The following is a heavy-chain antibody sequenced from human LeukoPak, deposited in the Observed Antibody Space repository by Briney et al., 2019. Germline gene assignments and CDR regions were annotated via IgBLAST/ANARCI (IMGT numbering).Heavy chain of an antibody. J-gene: IGHJ4*02. CDR3: ARYSSGWYYFEA. CDR1: GYSFTRYW. V-gene: IGHV5-51*01. Sequence: GESLKISCKGSGYSFTRYWIGWVRQMPGKGLEWMGIIYPADSDTRYSPSFQGQVTISADKSINTAYLQWNSLKASDTAIYYCARYSSGWYYFEAWGQGTLVTVSS. D-gene: IGHD6-19*01. CDR2: IYPADSDT.